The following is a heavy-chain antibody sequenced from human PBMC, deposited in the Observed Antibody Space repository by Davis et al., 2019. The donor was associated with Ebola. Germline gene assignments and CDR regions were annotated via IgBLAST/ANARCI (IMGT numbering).Heavy chain of an antibody. CDR2: IYWDDEK. CDR3: AHRPSFFGRRMDWFDP. V-gene: IGHV2-5*02. Sequence: SGPTLVKPQQTLTLTCSFSGFSLNASGASVGWVRQPPGKALEWLALIYWDDEKRYSPSPNSRLTIAKDTSRNQVFLTMTDMNPVDTATYYCAHRPSFFGRRMDWFDPWGQGILVTVSS. J-gene: IGHJ5*02. D-gene: IGHD3-3*01. CDR1: GFSLNASGAS.